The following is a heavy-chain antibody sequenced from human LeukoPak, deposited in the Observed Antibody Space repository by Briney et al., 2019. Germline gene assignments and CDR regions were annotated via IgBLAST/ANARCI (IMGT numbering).Heavy chain of an antibody. CDR3: ARERLWFGRNWFDP. CDR2: ISSSGSTI. J-gene: IGHJ5*02. Sequence: GGSLRLSCAASGFTFNSYAMNWVRQAPGKGLEWVSYISSSGSTIYYADSVKGRFTISRDNAKNSLYLQMNSLRAEDTAVYYCARERLWFGRNWFDPWGQGTLVTVSS. D-gene: IGHD3-10*01. V-gene: IGHV3-48*03. CDR1: GFTFNSYA.